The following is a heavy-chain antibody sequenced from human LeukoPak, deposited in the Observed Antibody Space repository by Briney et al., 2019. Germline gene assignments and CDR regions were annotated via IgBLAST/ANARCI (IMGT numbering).Heavy chain of an antibody. V-gene: IGHV3-9*01. D-gene: IGHD1-26*01. Sequence: PGGSLRLPCAASGFTFYDYAMHWVRHAPGKGREWVSGISWNSGSIGYADSVKGRFTISRDNAKNSLYLQMNSLRAEDTALYYCASSGSYGPDYWGQGTLVTVSS. CDR2: ISWNSGSI. CDR3: ASSGSYGPDY. CDR1: GFTFYDYA. J-gene: IGHJ4*02.